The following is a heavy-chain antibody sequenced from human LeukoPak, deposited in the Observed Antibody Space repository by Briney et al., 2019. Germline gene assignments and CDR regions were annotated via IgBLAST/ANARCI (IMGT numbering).Heavy chain of an antibody. Sequence: SETLSLTCFVSGGSIGSSNYYWGWIRQPPGKGLEWIGSIYYSGSTYYNPSLKSRVTISVDTSKNQFSLKLSSVTAADTAVYYCAIRYDFWSGQWGPWGQGTLVTVSS. CDR2: IYYSGST. CDR1: GGSIGSSNYY. J-gene: IGHJ5*02. CDR3: AIRYDFWSGQWGP. D-gene: IGHD3-3*01. V-gene: IGHV4-39*01.